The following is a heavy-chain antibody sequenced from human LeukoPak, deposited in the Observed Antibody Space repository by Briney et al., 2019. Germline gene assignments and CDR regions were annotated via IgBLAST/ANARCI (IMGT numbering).Heavy chain of an antibody. CDR2: INSDGSST. J-gene: IGHJ4*02. CDR1: GFTFSGYW. D-gene: IGHD3-10*01. CDR3: ARDITMVRGVPF. V-gene: IGHV3-74*01. Sequence: GGSLRLSXAASGFTFSGYWMHWVRQAPGKGLVWVSRINSDGSSTSYADSVKGRFTISRDNAKNTLYLQMNSLRAEDTAVYYCARDITMVRGVPFWGQGTLVTVSS.